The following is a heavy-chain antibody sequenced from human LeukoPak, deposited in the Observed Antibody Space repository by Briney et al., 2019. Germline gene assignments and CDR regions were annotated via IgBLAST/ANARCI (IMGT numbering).Heavy chain of an antibody. V-gene: IGHV3-23*01. D-gene: IGHD6-13*01. CDR2: ISGSGGST. J-gene: IGHJ6*02. Sequence: GRSLRLSCAASGFTFSSYAMHWVRQAPGKGLEWVSAISGSGGSTYYADSVKGRFIISRDNSKNTLYLQMNSLRAEDTAIYYCAKEEIPAAGLSGMDVWGQGTTVTVSS. CDR3: AKEEIPAAGLSGMDV. CDR1: GFTFSSYA.